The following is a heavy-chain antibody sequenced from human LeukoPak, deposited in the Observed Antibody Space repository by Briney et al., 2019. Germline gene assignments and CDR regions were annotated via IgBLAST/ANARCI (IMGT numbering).Heavy chain of an antibody. J-gene: IGHJ4*02. CDR2: IYYSGST. Sequence: SETLSLTCTVSGGSISSYYWSWIRQPPGKGLEWIGYIYYSGSTNYNPSLKSRVTISVGTSKNQFSLKLSSVTAADTAVYYCARGSYSSSWYYFDYWGQGTLVTVSS. V-gene: IGHV4-59*08. D-gene: IGHD6-13*01. CDR1: GGSISSYY. CDR3: ARGSYSSSWYYFDY.